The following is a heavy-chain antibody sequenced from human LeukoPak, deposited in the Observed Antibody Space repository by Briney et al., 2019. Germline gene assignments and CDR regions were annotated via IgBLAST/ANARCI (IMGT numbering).Heavy chain of an antibody. CDR2: IYYSGST. J-gene: IGHJ3*02. D-gene: IGHD6-6*01. CDR3: ARGLRNRSSGTRFDVFDI. V-gene: IGHV4-59*01. CDR1: GGSFSGDF. Sequence: SETLSLTCAVYGGSFSGDFWSWIRQSPGKGLEWIGYIYYSGSTNYRPSLKSRVTISVDTSKNQVSLRLRSVTAADTAVYYCARGLRNRSSGTRFDVFDIWGQGTMVTVSS.